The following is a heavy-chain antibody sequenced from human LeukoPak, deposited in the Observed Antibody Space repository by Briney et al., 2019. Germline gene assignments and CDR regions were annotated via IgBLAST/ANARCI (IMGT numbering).Heavy chain of an antibody. CDR1: GYTFSNYW. J-gene: IGHJ4*02. V-gene: IGHV3-7*01. CDR2: IKQDGSET. CDR3: ARDQGILFFDS. D-gene: IGHD2-21*01. Sequence: GSLRLSCSASGYTFSNYWMSWVRQAPGKGLEYVANIKQDGSETYYVDSVKGQFTISRDNAKNSLYLQMNSLRVEDTAVYYCARDQGILFFDSWGQGTLVTVSS.